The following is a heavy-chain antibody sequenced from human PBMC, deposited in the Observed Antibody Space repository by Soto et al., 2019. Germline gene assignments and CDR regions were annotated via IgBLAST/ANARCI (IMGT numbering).Heavy chain of an antibody. CDR1: GGPVSSSSSF. CDR3: ARHPATSVTWFYGMDV. CDR2: IYYSGTT. Sequence: SETLSLTCTVFGGPVSSSSSFWGWIRQSPGKGLEWIGSIYYSGTTYYNPSLKSRVTISVDTSKSQFSLKMRSVTAADTAVYFCARHPATSVTWFYGMDVCGQGTTVTVSS. D-gene: IGHD3-22*01. V-gene: IGHV4-39*01. J-gene: IGHJ6*02.